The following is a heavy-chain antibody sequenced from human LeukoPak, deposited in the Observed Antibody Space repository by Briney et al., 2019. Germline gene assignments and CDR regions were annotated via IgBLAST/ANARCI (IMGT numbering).Heavy chain of an antibody. J-gene: IGHJ4*02. CDR2: ISGSGGST. CDR1: GFTFSSYA. D-gene: IGHD3-10*01. CDR3: AKDLYIRMVRQIDY. Sequence: GGSLRLSCAASGFTFSSYAMSWVRQAPGKGLEWVSAISGSGGSTYYADSVKGRFTISRDNSKNTLYLQMNSLRAEDTAVYYCAKDLYIRMVRQIDYWGQGTLVIVSS. V-gene: IGHV3-23*01.